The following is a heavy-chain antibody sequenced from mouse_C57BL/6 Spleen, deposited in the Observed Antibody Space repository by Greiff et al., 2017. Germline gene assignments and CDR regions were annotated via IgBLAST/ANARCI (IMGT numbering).Heavy chain of an antibody. CDR3: ARGGDFWYFDV. Sequence: VQLQQSGPELVKPGASVKISCKASGYAFSSSWMNWVKQRPGKGLEWIGRIYPGDGDTNYNGKFKGKATLTADKSSSTAYMQLSSLTSEDSAVYLSARGGDFWYFDVWGTGTTVTVSS. CDR1: GYAFSSSW. CDR2: IYPGDGDT. V-gene: IGHV1-82*01. D-gene: IGHD3-3*01. J-gene: IGHJ1*02.